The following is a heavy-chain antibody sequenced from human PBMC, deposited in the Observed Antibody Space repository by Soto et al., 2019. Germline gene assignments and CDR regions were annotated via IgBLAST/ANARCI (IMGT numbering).Heavy chain of an antibody. CDR1: GGTFSSYA. D-gene: IGHD3-9*01. J-gene: IGHJ6*02. CDR2: IIPIFGTA. Sequence: QVQLVQSGAEVKKPGSSVKVSCKASGGTFSSYAISWVRQAPGQGLEWMGGIIPIFGTANYAQKFQGRVTITADESTSTAYMELSSLRSEDTDVYYCASPAHYDILTGGHYYYYGMDVWGQGTTVTVSS. CDR3: ASPAHYDILTGGHYYYYGMDV. V-gene: IGHV1-69*01.